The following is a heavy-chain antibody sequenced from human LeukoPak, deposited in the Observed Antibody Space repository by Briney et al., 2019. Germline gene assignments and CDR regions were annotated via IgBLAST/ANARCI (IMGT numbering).Heavy chain of an antibody. V-gene: IGHV4-39*01. Sequence: SETLSLTCTVAGGSISNDVHYWDWIRQSPGKGLEWIGSLLCNGYTWYNPSLESRVTISVDTSENQFSLRLTSVNAADTALYFCTRRGSGNGGTYAGMDVWGPGTSVTVSS. D-gene: IGHD1-26*01. CDR2: LLCNGYT. J-gene: IGHJ6*02. CDR3: TRRGSGNGGTYAGMDV. CDR1: GGSISNDVHY.